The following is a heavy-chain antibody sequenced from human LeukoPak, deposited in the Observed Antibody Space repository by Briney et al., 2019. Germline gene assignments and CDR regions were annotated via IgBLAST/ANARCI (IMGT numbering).Heavy chain of an antibody. CDR2: IYYSGNT. D-gene: IGHD6-13*01. J-gene: IGHJ4*02. Sequence: SETLSLTCTVSGVSISIGGYYWSWIRQHPGKGLKWIGYIYYSGNTHYNPSLKSRLTISVDTSKNQFSLKLSSVTAADTAVYYCAREAASGDFDYWGQGTLVTVSS. V-gene: IGHV4-31*03. CDR1: GVSISIGGYY. CDR3: AREAASGDFDY.